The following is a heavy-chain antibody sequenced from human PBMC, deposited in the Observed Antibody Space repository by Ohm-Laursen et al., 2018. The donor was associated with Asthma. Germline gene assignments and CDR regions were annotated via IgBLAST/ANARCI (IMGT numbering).Heavy chain of an antibody. CDR1: GASVSSGGHY. CDR3: ARGRGFGYGIDY. Sequence: SETLSLTCSVSGASVSSGGHYWSWIRQPPGKGLEWIGHVFYGGTTLYNAALRSRVTISEDASNNRYSLSLSSVTAADTAVYYCARGRGFGYGIDYWGQGILVTISS. D-gene: IGHD5-18*01. CDR2: VFYGGTT. J-gene: IGHJ4*02. V-gene: IGHV4-61*03.